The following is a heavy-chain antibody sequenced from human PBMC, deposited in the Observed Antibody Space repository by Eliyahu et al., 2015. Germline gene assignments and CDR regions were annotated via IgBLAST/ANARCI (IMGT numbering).Heavy chain of an antibody. V-gene: IGHV4-34*01. CDR1: SGSFNTYF. CDR2: IDHRGST. CDR3: ARERQLGNH. Sequence: QVQLQQWGAGLLKPSETLSLTCAVYSGSFNTYFWSWIRQPPGKGLEWIGEIDHRGSTSYNPSLKSRVTISVDTSKNQFSLKLNSVTAADTAVYYCARERQLGNHWGQGTLVTVSS. D-gene: IGHD3-16*01. J-gene: IGHJ5*02.